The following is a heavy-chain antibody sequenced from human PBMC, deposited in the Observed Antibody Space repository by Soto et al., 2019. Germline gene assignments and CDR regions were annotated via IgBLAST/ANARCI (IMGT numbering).Heavy chain of an antibody. CDR3: ARDRYYDSSGYDY. Sequence: PSETLSLTCTVSGGSRSSGGYYWSWIRQHPGKGLEWIGYIYYSGRTYDNPSLKSRVTISVDTSKNQCSLKLSSVTAADTAVYYCARDRYYDSSGYDYWGQGTLVTVSS. J-gene: IGHJ4*02. CDR1: GGSRSSGGYY. V-gene: IGHV4-31*03. D-gene: IGHD3-22*01. CDR2: IYYSGRT.